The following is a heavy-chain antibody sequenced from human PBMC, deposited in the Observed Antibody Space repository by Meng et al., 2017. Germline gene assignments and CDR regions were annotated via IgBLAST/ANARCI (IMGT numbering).Heavy chain of an antibody. V-gene: IGHV1-18*01. D-gene: IGHD2-21*02. J-gene: IGHJ4*02. CDR2: ISAYNGNT. Sequence: ASVKVSCKASGYTFTSYGISWVRQAPGQGLEWMGWISAYNGNTNYAQKLQGRVTMTTDTSTSKAYMELRSLRSDDTAVYYCAKVSFEAYCGGDCYSGYFDYWGQGTLVTVSS. CDR1: GYTFTSYG. CDR3: AKVSFEAYCGGDCYSGYFDY.